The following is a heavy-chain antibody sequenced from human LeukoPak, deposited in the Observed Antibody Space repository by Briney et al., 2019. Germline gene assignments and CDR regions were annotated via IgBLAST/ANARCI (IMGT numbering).Heavy chain of an antibody. Sequence: GGSLRLSCAASGFTFSGYWMTWARQAPGKGLEWVASIKQDGSEEHYVDSVKGRFTISRDNAKNSLYLQTNSLRAEDTSVYYCAKIGAVAGHFDYWGQGTLVTVSS. V-gene: IGHV3-7*01. CDR3: AKIGAVAGHFDY. D-gene: IGHD6-19*01. J-gene: IGHJ4*02. CDR1: GFTFSGYW. CDR2: IKQDGSEE.